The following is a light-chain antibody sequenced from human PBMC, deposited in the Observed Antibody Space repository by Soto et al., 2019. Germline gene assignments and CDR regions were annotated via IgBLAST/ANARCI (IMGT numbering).Light chain of an antibody. J-gene: IGLJ2*01. V-gene: IGLV2-14*01. CDR1: SSDVGGYDY. CDR3: RSYTSSSTLVV. CDR2: DVS. Sequence: QSVLTQPASVSGSPGQSITISCTGTSSDVGGYDYVSWYQQHPGKAPKIMIYDVSNRPSGVSNRFSGSKSGNTASLPISGIQAEDEADYCCRSYTSSSTLVVFGGGTTLT.